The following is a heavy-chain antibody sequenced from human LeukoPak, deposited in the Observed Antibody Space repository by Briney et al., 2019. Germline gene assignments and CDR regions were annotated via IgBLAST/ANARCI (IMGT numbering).Heavy chain of an antibody. D-gene: IGHD2-21*02. Sequence: ASVKVSCKASGYTFTSYGISWVRQAPGQGLEWMGWISAYNGNTNYAQKLQGRVTMTTDTSTSTAYMELRSLRSDDAAVYYCAREDVVVTADAFDIWGQGTMVTVSS. V-gene: IGHV1-18*01. CDR2: ISAYNGNT. CDR1: GYTFTSYG. CDR3: AREDVVVTADAFDI. J-gene: IGHJ3*02.